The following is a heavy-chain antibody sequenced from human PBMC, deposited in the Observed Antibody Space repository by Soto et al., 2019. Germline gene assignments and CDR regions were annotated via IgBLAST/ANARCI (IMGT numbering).Heavy chain of an antibody. V-gene: IGHV4-39*01. Sequence: QLQLQESGPGLVKPSETLSLTCTVSGGSISSSSYYWGWIRQPPGKGLEWIGCIYYSGSTYYNPSLKSRVTISVDTSKNQFSLKLSSVTAADTAVYYCARHECSSTSCYLLSDFDYWGQGTLVTVSS. D-gene: IGHD2-2*01. CDR1: GGSISSSSYY. CDR2: IYYSGST. CDR3: ARHECSSTSCYLLSDFDY. J-gene: IGHJ4*02.